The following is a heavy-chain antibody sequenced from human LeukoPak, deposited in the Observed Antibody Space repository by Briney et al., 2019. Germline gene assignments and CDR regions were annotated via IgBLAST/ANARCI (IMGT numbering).Heavy chain of an antibody. CDR2: VHGDGYSI. D-gene: IGHD1-26*01. CDR1: GFPFNSYA. Sequence: GGSLRLSCAASGFPFNSYAMYWVRQAPGKGLVRVARVHGDGYSISYADSVRGRFTISRDNAKDTLYLHMNSLRPEDTAVYYCARAQVGAPTDFWGQGTLVTVSS. J-gene: IGHJ4*02. V-gene: IGHV3-74*01. CDR3: ARAQVGAPTDF.